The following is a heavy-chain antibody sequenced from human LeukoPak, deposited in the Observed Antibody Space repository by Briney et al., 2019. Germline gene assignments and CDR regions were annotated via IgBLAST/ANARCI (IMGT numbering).Heavy chain of an antibody. Sequence: SETLPLTCAVYGGSFSGYYWSWIRQPPGKGLEWIGEINHSGSTNYNPSLKSRVTISVDTSKNQFSLKLSSVTAADTAVYYCARAPQRSYQHNWFDPWGQGTPVTVSS. CDR3: ARAPQRSYQHNWFDP. CDR2: INHSGST. V-gene: IGHV4-34*01. D-gene: IGHD2-21*01. J-gene: IGHJ5*02. CDR1: GGSFSGYY.